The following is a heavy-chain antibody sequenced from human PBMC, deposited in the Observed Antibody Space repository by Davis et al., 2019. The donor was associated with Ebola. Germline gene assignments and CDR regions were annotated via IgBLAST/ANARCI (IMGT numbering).Heavy chain of an antibody. D-gene: IGHD5-24*01. Sequence: SETLSLTCTVSGGSISSSSYYWGWIRQPPGKGLEWIGGIYYSGSTYYNPSLKSRVTISVDTSKNQFSLKLSSVTAADTAVYYCARHWLATILDLEYYFDYWGQGTLVTVSS. V-gene: IGHV4-39*01. CDR1: GGSISSSSYY. J-gene: IGHJ4*02. CDR2: IYYSGST. CDR3: ARHWLATILDLEYYFDY.